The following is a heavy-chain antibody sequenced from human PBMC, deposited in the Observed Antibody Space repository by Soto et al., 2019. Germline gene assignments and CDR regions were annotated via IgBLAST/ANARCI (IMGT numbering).Heavy chain of an antibody. J-gene: IGHJ6*02. V-gene: IGHV3-23*01. CDR1: GFTFSSYA. CDR2: ISGSGGST. Sequence: GGSLRLSCAASGFTFSSYAMSWVRQAPGKGLEWVSAISGSGGSTYYADSVKGRFTISRDNSKNTLYLQMNSLRAEDTAVYYCPGTLGYCSSTSCPEGMDVWGQGTTVTVSS. D-gene: IGHD2-2*01. CDR3: PGTLGYCSSTSCPEGMDV.